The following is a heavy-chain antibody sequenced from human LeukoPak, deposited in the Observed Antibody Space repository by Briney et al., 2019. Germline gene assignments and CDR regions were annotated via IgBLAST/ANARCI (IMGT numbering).Heavy chain of an antibody. Sequence: ASVKVSCKASGYTFTSYDINWVRQATGQGLECMGWMNPNSGNTGYAQKFQGRVTMTRNTSISTAYMELSSLRSEDTAVYYCARGRGRFLEWLTARDYYYYGMDVWGQGTTVTVSS. CDR1: GYTFTSYD. V-gene: IGHV1-8*01. CDR3: ARGRGRFLEWLTARDYYYYGMDV. CDR2: MNPNSGNT. J-gene: IGHJ6*02. D-gene: IGHD3-3*01.